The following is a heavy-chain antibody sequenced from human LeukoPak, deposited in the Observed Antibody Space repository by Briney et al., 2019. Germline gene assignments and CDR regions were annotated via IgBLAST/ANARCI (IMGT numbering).Heavy chain of an antibody. V-gene: IGHV1-3*01. Sequence: GASVKVSCKASGYTFTSYAMHWVRQAPGQRLEWMGWINAGNGNTKYSQKFQGRVTITRDTSASTAYMELSSLRSEDTAVYYCARFLDDYGGEFDPWGQGTLVTVSS. CDR2: INAGNGNT. CDR1: GYTFTSYA. J-gene: IGHJ5*02. D-gene: IGHD4-23*01. CDR3: ARFLDDYGGEFDP.